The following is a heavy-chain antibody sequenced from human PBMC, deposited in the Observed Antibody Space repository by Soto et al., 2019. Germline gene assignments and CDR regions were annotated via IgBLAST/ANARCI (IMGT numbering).Heavy chain of an antibody. Sequence: GGFLRLSCAASGFTFSSYGMHWVRQAPGKGLEWVAVIWYDGSNKYYADSVKGRFTISRDNSKNTLYLQMNSLRAEDTALYYCAREYSSSWPYYYYYYMDVWGKGTTVTVSS. CDR3: AREYSSSWPYYYYYYMDV. V-gene: IGHV3-33*01. J-gene: IGHJ6*03. CDR1: GFTFSSYG. CDR2: IWYDGSNK. D-gene: IGHD6-13*01.